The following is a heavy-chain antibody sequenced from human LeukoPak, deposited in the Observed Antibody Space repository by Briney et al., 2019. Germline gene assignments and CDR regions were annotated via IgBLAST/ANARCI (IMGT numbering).Heavy chain of an antibody. CDR1: GGSISSGDYY. Sequence: SETLSLTCTVSGGSISSGDYYWSWIRQPAGKGLEWIGRIYTSGSTTYNPSLKSRVTMSVDTSRNQFSLKLSSVTAADTAVYYCARATSWYVSCFDPWGQGTLVTVSS. CDR3: ARATSWYVSCFDP. J-gene: IGHJ5*02. V-gene: IGHV4-61*02. CDR2: IYTSGST. D-gene: IGHD2-2*01.